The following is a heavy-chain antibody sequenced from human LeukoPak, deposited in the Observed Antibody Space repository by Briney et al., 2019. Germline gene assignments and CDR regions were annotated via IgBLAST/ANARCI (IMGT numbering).Heavy chain of an antibody. Sequence: PSEALSLTCTVSGDPISDYYWSWIRQPPGKGLEWVGYISNSGSTNYNPSLKSRVTISVLTSKNQFSLKLSSVTAADTAVYYCARVLAVARIDYWGQGTLVTVSS. D-gene: IGHD6-19*01. CDR3: ARVLAVARIDY. V-gene: IGHV4-59*12. CDR1: GDPISDYY. CDR2: ISNSGST. J-gene: IGHJ4*02.